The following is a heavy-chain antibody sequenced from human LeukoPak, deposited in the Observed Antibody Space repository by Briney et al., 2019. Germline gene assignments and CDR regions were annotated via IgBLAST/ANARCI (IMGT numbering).Heavy chain of an antibody. V-gene: IGHV3-21*01. D-gene: IGHD5-12*01. CDR3: ARGEDDIVATSYFDY. CDR1: GFTFSSCS. CDR2: ISSSSSYI. Sequence: GGSLRLSCAASGFTFSSCSMNWVRQAPGKGLEWVSSISSSSSYIYYADSVKGRFTISRDNAKNSLYLQMNSLRAEDTAVYYCARGEDDIVATSYFDYWGQGTLVTVSS. J-gene: IGHJ4*02.